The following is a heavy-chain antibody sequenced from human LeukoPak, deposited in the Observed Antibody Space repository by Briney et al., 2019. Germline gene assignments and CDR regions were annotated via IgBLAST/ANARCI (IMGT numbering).Heavy chain of an antibody. V-gene: IGHV3-21*01. CDR2: ISSSSHI. CDR3: ARDPPSFQH. Sequence: GGYLRLSCAASGFTFSSYNMNWVRQAPGKGLEWVSSISSSSHIYYADSVKGRFTISRDNAKNSLYLQMNSLRAEDTAVYYCARDPPSFQHWGQGTLVTVSS. J-gene: IGHJ1*01. CDR1: GFTFSSYN.